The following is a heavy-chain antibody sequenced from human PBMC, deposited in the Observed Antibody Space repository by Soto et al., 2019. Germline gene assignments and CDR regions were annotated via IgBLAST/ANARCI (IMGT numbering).Heavy chain of an antibody. CDR1: GGTFSSYA. Sequence: QVQLVQSGAEAKKPGSSVKVSCKTSGGTFSSYAINWVRQAPGQGLEWMGGIVPLFRTTNYAQKFQGRVTITADTTTDTVYMELSELRSGDTAVYYCARGGYSSTWSNLLDRSGLDVWGQGTTVTVSS. CDR2: IVPLFRTT. D-gene: IGHD6-13*01. CDR3: ARGGYSSTWSNLLDRSGLDV. J-gene: IGHJ6*02. V-gene: IGHV1-69*06.